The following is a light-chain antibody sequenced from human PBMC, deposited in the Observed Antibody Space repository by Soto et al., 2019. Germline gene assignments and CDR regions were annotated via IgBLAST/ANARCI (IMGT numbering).Light chain of an antibody. Sequence: EIVMTQSPATLSVSPGERATLSCRASQSVAGNLAWYQQKPGQAPRLLIYGASTRATGIPARFSGSGSGTXXXXXXSXXXSEDFAVYYCQQYNDWPPITFGQGTRLEIK. CDR2: GAS. V-gene: IGKV3-15*01. CDR1: QSVAGN. CDR3: QQYNDWPPIT. J-gene: IGKJ5*01.